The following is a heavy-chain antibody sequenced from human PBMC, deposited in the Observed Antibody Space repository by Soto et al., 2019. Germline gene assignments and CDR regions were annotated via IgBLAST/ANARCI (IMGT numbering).Heavy chain of an antibody. V-gene: IGHV4-30-2*01. CDR1: GGSISSGGYS. J-gene: IGHJ4*02. CDR3: ARVWGSSSPIFDY. CDR2: IYHSGST. D-gene: IGHD6-6*01. Sequence: QLQLQESGSGLVKPSQTLSPTCAVSGGSISSGGYSWSWIRQPPGKGLEWIGYIYHSGSTYYNPSLKSRVTISVDRSNNQFSLQLSSVTAADTAVYYCARVWGSSSPIFDYWGQGTLVTVSS.